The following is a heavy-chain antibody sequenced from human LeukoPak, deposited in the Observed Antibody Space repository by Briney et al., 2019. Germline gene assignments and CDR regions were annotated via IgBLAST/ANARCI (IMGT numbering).Heavy chain of an antibody. CDR3: ASGFASSRPTLPWYYGMDV. CDR2: INPSGGST. J-gene: IGHJ6*02. V-gene: IGHV1-46*01. D-gene: IGHD6-13*01. CDR1: GYIFTSDY. Sequence: GASVKVSCKASGYIFTSDYMHWVRQAPGQGLEWMGIINPSGGSTSYAQKFQGRVTMTRDTSTSTVYMELSSLRSEDTAVYYCASGFASSRPTLPWYYGMDVWGQGTTVTVSS.